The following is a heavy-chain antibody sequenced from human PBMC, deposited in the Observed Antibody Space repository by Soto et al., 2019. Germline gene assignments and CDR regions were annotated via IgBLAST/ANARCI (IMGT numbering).Heavy chain of an antibody. V-gene: IGHV4-31*03. D-gene: IGHD2-15*01. CDR3: VRGGIAGHWFDP. Sequence: QVQLQESGPGLVKPSQTLSLTCSVSRAFINSGGFYYSWIRQPPGEGLEWLGYIFHSGSTLYNPPPRGRLTLSADTSRNQLSLHLTSVTAADTAVYYCVRGGIAGHWFDPWGQGILVTVSS. J-gene: IGHJ5*02. CDR2: IFHSGST. CDR1: RAFINSGGFY.